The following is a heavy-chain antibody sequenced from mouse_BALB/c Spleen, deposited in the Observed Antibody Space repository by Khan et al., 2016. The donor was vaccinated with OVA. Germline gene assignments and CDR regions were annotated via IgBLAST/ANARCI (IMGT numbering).Heavy chain of an antibody. D-gene: IGHD4-1*01. CDR3: ARDYWDVFAY. V-gene: IGHV14-3*02. CDR2: IDPANGNT. CDR1: GFNIKDTY. Sequence: VQLKQFGAELVKPGASVKLSCTASGFNIKDTYMHWVKQRPEQGLEWIGRIDPANGNTKFDPKFQDKATISADTSSNTAYLQLSSLTSEDTAVYYCARDYWDVFAYWGQGTLVTVSA. J-gene: IGHJ3*01.